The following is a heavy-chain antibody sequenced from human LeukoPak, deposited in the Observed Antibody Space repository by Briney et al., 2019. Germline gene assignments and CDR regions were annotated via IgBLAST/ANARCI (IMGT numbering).Heavy chain of an antibody. D-gene: IGHD2-15*01. CDR1: GYTFTSYD. Sequence: ASVKVSCXASGYTFTSYDINWVRQATGQGLVWMGWMNPNSGNTGYAQKFQGRVTITRNTSISTAYMELSSLRSEDTAVYYCARGSVVYCSGGSCYSFPFWGQGTLVTVSS. V-gene: IGHV1-8*03. CDR3: ARGSVVYCSGGSCYSFPF. J-gene: IGHJ4*02. CDR2: MNPNSGNT.